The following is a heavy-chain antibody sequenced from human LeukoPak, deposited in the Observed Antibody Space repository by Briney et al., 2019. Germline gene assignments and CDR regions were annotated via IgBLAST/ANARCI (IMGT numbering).Heavy chain of an antibody. CDR1: GYTFSSYW. J-gene: IGHJ1*01. CDR3: ARERRYYDSSGYQDLEYFQH. D-gene: IGHD3-22*01. V-gene: IGHV5-51*01. Sequence: GESLKISCXGSGYTFSSYWIGWVRQMPGKGLEWMGIIYPDDSDTRYSPSFQGQVTISADKSISTAYLQWSSLKASDTAMYYCARERRYYDSSGYQDLEYFQHWGQGTLVTVSS. CDR2: IYPDDSDT.